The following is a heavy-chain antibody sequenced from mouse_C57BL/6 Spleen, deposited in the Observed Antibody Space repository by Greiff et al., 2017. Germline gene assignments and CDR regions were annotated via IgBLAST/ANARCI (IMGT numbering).Heavy chain of an antibody. CDR1: GFTFSSYA. J-gene: IGHJ1*03. CDR3: TRVYYGPNWYFDV. V-gene: IGHV5-9-1*02. CDR2: ISSGGDYI. Sequence: EVQRVESGEGLVKPGGSLKLSCAASGFTFSSYAMSWVRQTPEKRLEWVAYISSGGDYIYYADTVKGRFTISRDNARNTLYLHMSSLKSEDTAMYYCTRVYYGPNWYFDVWGTGTTVTVSS. D-gene: IGHD2-1*01.